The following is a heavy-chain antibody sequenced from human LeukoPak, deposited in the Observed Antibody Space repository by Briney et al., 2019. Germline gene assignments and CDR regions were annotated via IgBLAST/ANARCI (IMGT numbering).Heavy chain of an antibody. D-gene: IGHD5-24*01. J-gene: IGHJ4*02. CDR2: ISYDGSNK. CDR1: GFTFSSYA. V-gene: IGHV3-30-3*01. Sequence: PGGSLRLSCAASGFTFSSYAMHWVRQAPGKGLEWVAVISYDGSNKYYADSVKGRFTISRDNSKNTLYLQMNSLRAEDTAVYYCARDFRDDYWGQGTLVTVS. CDR3: ARDFRDDY.